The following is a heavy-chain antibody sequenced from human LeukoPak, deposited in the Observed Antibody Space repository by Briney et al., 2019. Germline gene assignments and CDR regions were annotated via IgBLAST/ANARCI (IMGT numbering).Heavy chain of an antibody. CDR3: ARGYDFWSGSSYGMDV. V-gene: IGHV4-31*03. CDR2: IYYSGGT. D-gene: IGHD3-3*01. Sequence: SQTLSLTCTVSGGSISSGGYYWGWIRQHPGKGLEWIGYIYYSGGTYYNPSLKTRVTISVDTSKNQFSLKLSSVTVADTAVYYCARGYDFWSGSSYGMDVWGQGTTVTVSS. CDR1: GGSISSGGYY. J-gene: IGHJ6*02.